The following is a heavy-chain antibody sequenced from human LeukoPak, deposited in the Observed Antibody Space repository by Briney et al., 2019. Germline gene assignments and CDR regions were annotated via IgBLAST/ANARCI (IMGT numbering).Heavy chain of an antibody. Sequence: PSETLSLTCAVSGGSISSYYWSWIRQPPGKRLEWIGYIYYSGSTNYNPSLKSRVTISVDTSKNQFSLKLSSVTAADTAVYYCARDCSGSSCQDTWGQGTLVTVSS. D-gene: IGHD2-15*01. CDR2: IYYSGST. CDR3: ARDCSGSSCQDT. V-gene: IGHV4-59*01. CDR1: GGSISSYY. J-gene: IGHJ4*02.